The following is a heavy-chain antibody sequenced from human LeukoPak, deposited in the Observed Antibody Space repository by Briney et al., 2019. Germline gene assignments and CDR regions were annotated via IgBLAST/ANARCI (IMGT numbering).Heavy chain of an antibody. J-gene: IGHJ3*01. CDR1: GYTFTGYY. CDR3: ARDPAPYSSGWYGAFDL. V-gene: IGHV1-18*04. CDR2: ISANNGNT. Sequence: GASVKVSCKASGYTFTGYYMHWVRQAPGQGLEWMGWISANNGNTNYAQKFQGRVTMTTDTSTSTAHMELRSLRSDDTAVYYCARDPAPYSSGWYGAFDLWGQGTMVTVSS. D-gene: IGHD6-19*01.